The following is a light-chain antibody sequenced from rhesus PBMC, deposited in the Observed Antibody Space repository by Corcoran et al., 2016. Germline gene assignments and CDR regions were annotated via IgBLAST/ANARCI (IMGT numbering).Light chain of an antibody. V-gene: IGKV2-60*01. Sequence: DIVMTQTPLSLPVTLGEPASISCRSSQSLLSSNGYNYLNWYLQKPGQSPQLLIYSGSNRASRVPDKLGGRGSGTDFTLKISRVEAEDVRVYYCMQALQTPFTFGPGTKLDIK. CDR1: QSLLSSNGYNY. J-gene: IGKJ3*01. CDR2: SGS. CDR3: MQALQTPFT.